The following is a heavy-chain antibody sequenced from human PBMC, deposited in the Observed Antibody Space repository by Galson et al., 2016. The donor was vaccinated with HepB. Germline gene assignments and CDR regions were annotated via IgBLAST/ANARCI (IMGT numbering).Heavy chain of an antibody. D-gene: IGHD1-26*01. J-gene: IGHJ4*02. CDR1: GFSFSSFW. CDR2: IQPDGSYT. Sequence: SLRLSCAASGFSFSSFWMSWVRQAPGKGLEWVANIQPDGSYTYYVDSVKGRFTISRDNAKNSLSLQMNSLRAEDTAVYYCVRSPVAAVGYWGQGTLVTVSS. CDR3: VRSPVAAVGY. V-gene: IGHV3-7*03.